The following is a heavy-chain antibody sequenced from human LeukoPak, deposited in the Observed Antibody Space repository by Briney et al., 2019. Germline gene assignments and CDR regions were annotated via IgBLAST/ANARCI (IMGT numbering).Heavy chain of an antibody. CDR2: ISYDGSNK. D-gene: IGHD1-7*01. Sequence: GGSLRLSCAASGFTFSSCGMHWVRQAPGKGLEWVAVISYDGSNKYYADSVKGRFTISRDNSKNTLFLEMNSLRDEDTAVYYCARGGVSGTGTTSDYWGQGTLVTVSS. V-gene: IGHV3-30*03. J-gene: IGHJ4*02. CDR3: ARGGVSGTGTTSDY. CDR1: GFTFSSCG.